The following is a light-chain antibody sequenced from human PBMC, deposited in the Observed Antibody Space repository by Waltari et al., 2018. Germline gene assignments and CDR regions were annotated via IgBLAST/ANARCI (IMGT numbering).Light chain of an antibody. CDR1: CFVYKLNDKNF. CDR3: QQYYSRRT. J-gene: IGKJ1*01. Sequence: CFVYKLNDKNFLFLYQHKPGQPAKLLIYWGYTRQSVVPYRFSGSGAVTDFTLTINGLQAEDVAVYYCQQYYSRRTFSRGTRVEIK. CDR2: WGY. V-gene: IGKV4-1*01.